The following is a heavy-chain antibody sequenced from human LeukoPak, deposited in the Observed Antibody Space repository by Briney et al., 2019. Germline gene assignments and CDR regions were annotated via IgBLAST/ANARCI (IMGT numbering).Heavy chain of an antibody. CDR2: ITGSGGSI. Sequence: PGGSLRLSCAASGFTFSSYGMSWVRQPPGKGLEWVSSITGSGGSIYYADSVKGRFTSSRDNSKNTLYLQMSSLRAEDTAVYYCAKRGAEVGQTVAPGDYWGQGTLVTVSS. J-gene: IGHJ4*02. D-gene: IGHD1-26*01. CDR1: GFTFSSYG. V-gene: IGHV3-23*01. CDR3: AKRGAEVGQTVAPGDY.